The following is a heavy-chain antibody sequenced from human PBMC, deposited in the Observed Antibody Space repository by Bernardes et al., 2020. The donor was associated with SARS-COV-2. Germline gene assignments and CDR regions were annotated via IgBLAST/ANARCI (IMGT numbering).Heavy chain of an antibody. D-gene: IGHD3-3*01. CDR3: ARDHRDNYDFWSGYYSIYYYGMDV. V-gene: IGHV3-33*01. CDR2: IWYDGSNK. J-gene: IGHJ6*02. CDR1: GFTFSSYG. Sequence: GGSLRLSCAASGFTFSSYGMHWVRQAPGKGLEWVAVIWYDGSNKYYADSVKGRFTISRDNSKNTLYLQMNSLRAEDTAVYYCARDHRDNYDFWSGYYSIYYYGMDVWGQGTTVTVSS.